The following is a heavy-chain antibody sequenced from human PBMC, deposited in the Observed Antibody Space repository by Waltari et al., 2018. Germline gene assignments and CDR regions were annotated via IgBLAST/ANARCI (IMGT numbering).Heavy chain of an antibody. Sequence: QVQLVQSGAEVKKPGASVKVSCKASGYTFTSYYMHWVRQAPGQGLEWMGIINPSGGSTSYAQKFQGRVTMTRDTSKNQFSLKLSSVTAADTAVYYCARGWLVPPSFDYWGQGTLVTVSS. J-gene: IGHJ4*02. CDR2: INPSGGST. D-gene: IGHD6-19*01. CDR1: GYTFTSYY. V-gene: IGHV1-46*01. CDR3: ARGWLVPPSFDY.